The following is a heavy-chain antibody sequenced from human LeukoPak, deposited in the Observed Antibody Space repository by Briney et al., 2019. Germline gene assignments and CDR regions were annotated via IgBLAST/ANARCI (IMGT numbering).Heavy chain of an antibody. CDR1: GFTFSNAW. V-gene: IGHV3-15*01. Sequence: GGSLRLSCAASGFTFSNAWMSWVRQAPGKGLEWVGRIQSNADGGTTVYTAPVKDRFTISRDDSRETLYLHMNRLKTEDTGVYYCTIDDEGLAPEYWGQGTLVTVSS. CDR3: TIDDEGLAPEY. J-gene: IGHJ4*02. CDR2: IQSNADGGTT.